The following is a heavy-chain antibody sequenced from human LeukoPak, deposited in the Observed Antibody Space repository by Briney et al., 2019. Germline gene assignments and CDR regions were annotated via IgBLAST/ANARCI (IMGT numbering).Heavy chain of an antibody. V-gene: IGHV3-11*01. CDR1: GFTFSDYY. D-gene: IGHD3-10*01. CDR2: ISSSGSTI. J-gene: IGHJ5*02. CDR3: ARDPYGSGSYYNWFDP. Sequence: GGSLRLSCAASGFTFSDYYMSWIRQAPGKGLEWVSYISSSGSTIYYADSVKGRLTISRDNAKNSLYLQMNSLRAEDTAVYYCARDPYGSGSYYNWFDPWGQGTLVTVSS.